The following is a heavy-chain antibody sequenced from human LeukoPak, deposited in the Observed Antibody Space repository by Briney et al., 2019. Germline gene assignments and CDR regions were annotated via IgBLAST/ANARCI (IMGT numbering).Heavy chain of an antibody. CDR2: IYPVHSDT. Sequence: GEPRQIPWKGSGYSFPSLLIAWVGPVPGTGLDWIGMIYPVHSDTRYSTSSPGQVTISADKSISTDYLQWSSQKASDTAMYYCARHRFHCICTSCHLAGFDYWGQGTLVTVCS. V-gene: IGHV5-51*01. J-gene: IGHJ4*02. CDR1: GYSFPSLL. CDR3: ARHRFHCICTSCHLAGFDY. D-gene: IGHD2-2*01.